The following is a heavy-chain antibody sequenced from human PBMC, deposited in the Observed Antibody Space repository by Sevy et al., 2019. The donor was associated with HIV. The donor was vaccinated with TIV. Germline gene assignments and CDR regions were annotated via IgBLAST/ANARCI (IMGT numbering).Heavy chain of an antibody. V-gene: IGHV1-69*13. J-gene: IGHJ4*02. Sequence: SVKVSCKASGGTFSTSPINWVRQAPGQGLEWMGGIIPLFGTTKYAQKFQGRVRIIADESTSTAFLEMNNLRSEDTAVHYCARTDYYDSSGYFYFDYWGQGTLVTVSS. D-gene: IGHD3-22*01. CDR3: ARTDYYDSSGYFYFDY. CDR1: GGTFSTSP. CDR2: IIPLFGTT.